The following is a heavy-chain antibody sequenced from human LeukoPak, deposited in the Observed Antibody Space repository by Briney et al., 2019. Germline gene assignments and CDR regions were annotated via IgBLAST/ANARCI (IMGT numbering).Heavy chain of an antibody. CDR3: AKKATVTSYYFDF. Sequence: GGSLRLSCAASGFTFSTYAMSWVRQAPGQGLEWVSGISGRGINTYYADSVKGRFTISRDNSKNTLYLQTNSLRAEDTAVYYCAKKATVTSYYFDFWGQGTLVTVSS. V-gene: IGHV3-23*01. D-gene: IGHD5-12*01. J-gene: IGHJ4*02. CDR1: GFTFSTYA. CDR2: ISGRGINT.